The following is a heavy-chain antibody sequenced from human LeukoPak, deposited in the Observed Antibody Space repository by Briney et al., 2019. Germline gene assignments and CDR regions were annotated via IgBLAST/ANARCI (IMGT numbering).Heavy chain of an antibody. CDR3: ARFGSSWYGGWFDP. D-gene: IGHD6-13*01. V-gene: IGHV5-51*01. Sequence: XXLEWMGIIYPGDSDTRYSPSFQGQVTISADKSISTAYLQWSSLKASDTAMYYCARFGSSWYGGWFDPWGQGTLVTVSS. J-gene: IGHJ5*02. CDR2: IYPGDSDT.